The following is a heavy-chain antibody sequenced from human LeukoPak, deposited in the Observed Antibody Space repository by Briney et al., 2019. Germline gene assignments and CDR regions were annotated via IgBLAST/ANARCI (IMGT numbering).Heavy chain of an antibody. CDR2: IYYSGST. Sequence: SETLSLTCTISGGFISSSSYYWGWFRQPPGKGLEGIGDIYYSGSTYYNPALKSRVSMSIDTSKHQFSLELRSVAAADTALYYCARRRYYDSTGYLEWGQGTLVTVTS. D-gene: IGHD3-22*01. CDR3: ARRRYYDSTGYLE. J-gene: IGHJ1*01. CDR1: GGFISSSSYY. V-gene: IGHV4-39*01.